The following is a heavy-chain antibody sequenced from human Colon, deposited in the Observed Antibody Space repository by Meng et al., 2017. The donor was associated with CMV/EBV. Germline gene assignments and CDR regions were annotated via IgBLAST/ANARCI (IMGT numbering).Heavy chain of an antibody. CDR3: ARHRDHHYPNFAFDL. D-gene: IGHD1-1*01. CDR2: IYYSGTA. CDR1: NGSISSTTYY. Sequence: LRLSCNLSNGSISSTTYYWTWVRQHPGKGLEWVGYIYYSGTAYHNPSLKSRLTISLDTSKNLCSMKLNSVTAADTAVYYCARHRDHHYPNFAFDLWGQGILVTVSS. J-gene: IGHJ5*02. V-gene: IGHV4-31*03.